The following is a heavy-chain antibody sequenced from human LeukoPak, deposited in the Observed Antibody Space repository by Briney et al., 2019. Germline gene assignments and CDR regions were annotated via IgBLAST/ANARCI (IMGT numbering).Heavy chain of an antibody. V-gene: IGHV4-61*01. D-gene: IGHD3-10*01. J-gene: IGHJ6*02. CDR1: GGSISSGSYY. CDR3: ARDTRISMVRGILSQGMDV. Sequence: PSQTLSLTCTVSGGSISSGSYYWSWIRQPPGERPEWIGYVYFSGSTNYNPSLKSRVTISVDRSKNQFSLKLTSVTAADTAVYYCARDTRISMVRGILSQGMDVWGQGTTVTVSS. CDR2: VYFSGST.